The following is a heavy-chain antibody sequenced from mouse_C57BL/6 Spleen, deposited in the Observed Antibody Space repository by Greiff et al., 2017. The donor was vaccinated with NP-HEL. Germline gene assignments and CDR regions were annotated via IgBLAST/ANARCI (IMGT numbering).Heavy chain of an antibody. V-gene: IGHV1-82*01. CDR3: ARYSNSYAMDY. J-gene: IGHJ4*01. Sequence: QVQLQQSGPELVKPGASVKISCKASGYAFSSSWMNWVKQRPGKGLEWIGGIYPGDGDTNYNGKFKGKATLTADKSSSTAYMQLSSLTSEDSAVYFCARYSNSYAMDYWGQGTSVTVSS. CDR1: GYAFSSSW. CDR2: IYPGDGDT. D-gene: IGHD2-5*01.